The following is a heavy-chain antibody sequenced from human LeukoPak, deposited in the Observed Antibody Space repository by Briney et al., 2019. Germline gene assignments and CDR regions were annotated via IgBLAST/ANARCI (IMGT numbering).Heavy chain of an antibody. V-gene: IGHV3-64D*09. D-gene: IGHD2-15*01. CDR1: GFTFSNYA. CDR3: VITPPLYCSGGSCYGG. Sequence: GGSLRLSCSASGFTFSNYAMHWVRQAPGKGLEYVSAKCSNGGSTYYADSVKGRFTISRDNSKNTLYLQMSSLRVEDTAVYYCVITPPLYCSGGSCYGGWGQGTLVTVSS. CDR2: KCSNGGST. J-gene: IGHJ4*02.